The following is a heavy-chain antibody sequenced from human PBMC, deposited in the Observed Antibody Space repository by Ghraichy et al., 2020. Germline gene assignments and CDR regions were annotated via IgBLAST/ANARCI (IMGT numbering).Heavy chain of an antibody. CDR2: ISGDGNHI. J-gene: IGHJ4*02. CDR1: GLTFSSHA. V-gene: IGHV3-64D*06. Sequence: GGSLRLSCSASGLTFSSHAMHWVRQAPGKGLEDTAIISGDGNHINYADSVKGRFTISRDNAKSTVYLQMSSLRAEDTAVYYCVNGNLGNPFDYWGQGTLVTVSS. D-gene: IGHD7-27*01. CDR3: VNGNLGNPFDY.